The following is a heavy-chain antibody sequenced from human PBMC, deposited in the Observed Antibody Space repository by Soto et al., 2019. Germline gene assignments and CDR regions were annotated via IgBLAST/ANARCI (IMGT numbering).Heavy chain of an antibody. CDR1: GGSISTGGYF. CDR3: ARDRAAAPDTAGYFYYYGMDV. CDR2: IYYSGTT. J-gene: IGHJ6*02. Sequence: QVKLQESGPGLVKPSQTVSLTCTVSGGSISTGGYFWSWVRQHPGNGLEWIGYIYYSGTTYYNPSLKSRVTISVDTSKNQLSLKLTSVTAADTAAYYCARDRAAAPDTAGYFYYYGMDVWGHGTTVTVSS. D-gene: IGHD6-13*01. V-gene: IGHV4-31*03.